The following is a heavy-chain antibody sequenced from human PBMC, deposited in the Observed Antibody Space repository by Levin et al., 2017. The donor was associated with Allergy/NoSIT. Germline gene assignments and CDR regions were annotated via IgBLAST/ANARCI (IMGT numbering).Heavy chain of an antibody. V-gene: IGHV4-39*01. D-gene: IGHD2-15*01. CDR3: ARRRKENCSGGTCYVFAFDV. CDR2: AYYTGTT. Sequence: SETLSLTCTVSGGSVSSNTYYWGWIRQPPGKGLEWIGNAYYTGTTYFNPSLKSRVTISVDTSKNQFSLKLTSVTAADTAVYYCARRRKENCSGGTCYVFAFDVWGQGTKVTVSS. CDR1: GGSVSSNTYY. J-gene: IGHJ3*01.